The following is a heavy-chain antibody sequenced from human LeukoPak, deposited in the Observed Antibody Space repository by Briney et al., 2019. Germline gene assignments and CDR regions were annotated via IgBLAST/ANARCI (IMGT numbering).Heavy chain of an antibody. CDR1: GNTFTSYG. CDR2: ISGYNGNT. V-gene: IGHV1-18*01. Sequence: ASVKVSCKASGNTFTSYGITWVRQAPGQGLEWMGWISGYNGNTNYAQKVQGRVTMTRDMSTSTVYMELSSLRSEDTAVYYCARVLRDSSGYYVSFDYWGQGTLVTVSS. CDR3: ARVLRDSSGYYVSFDY. J-gene: IGHJ4*02. D-gene: IGHD3-22*01.